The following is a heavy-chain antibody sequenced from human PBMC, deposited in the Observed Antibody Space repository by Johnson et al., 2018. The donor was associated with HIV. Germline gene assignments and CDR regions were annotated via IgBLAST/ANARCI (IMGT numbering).Heavy chain of an antibody. D-gene: IGHD5-18*01. Sequence: VQLVESGGGLIQPGGSLRLSCAASGFTVSSNYMSWVRQAPGKGLEWVSVLYSGGSTGYADSVKGRFTISRDNAKNSLYLQMNSLRAEDTAVYYFARSEDTALGFDIWGQGTMVTVSS. CDR1: GFTVSSNY. CDR3: ARSEDTALGFDI. CDR2: LYSGGST. J-gene: IGHJ3*02. V-gene: IGHV3-53*01.